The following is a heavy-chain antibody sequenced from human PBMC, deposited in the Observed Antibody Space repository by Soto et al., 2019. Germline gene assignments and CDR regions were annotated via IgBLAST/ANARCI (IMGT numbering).Heavy chain of an antibody. CDR2: ISGSDGAT. V-gene: IGHV3-23*01. D-gene: IGHD3-3*01. Sequence: EVQLLESGGGLVQPGGSLRLSCAASGFTFSSYALNWVRQAPGKGLEWVSGISGSDGATYYADSVKGRFTISRDNSKNTLYLQMNSLRAEDTAVYYCAKDMTTRSITIFGVVTTPTFDYWGQGTLVTVSS. CDR3: AKDMTTRSITIFGVVTTPTFDY. J-gene: IGHJ4*02. CDR1: GFTFSSYA.